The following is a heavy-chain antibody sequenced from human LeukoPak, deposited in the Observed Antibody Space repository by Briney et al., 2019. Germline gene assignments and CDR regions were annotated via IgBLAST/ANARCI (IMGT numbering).Heavy chain of an antibody. CDR1: GYTFTTYD. Sequence: ASVKVSCKASGYTFTTYDINWVRQATGQGLEWMGWMNPNSGNTGYAQKFQGRVTITRNTSISTAYMELSSLRSEDTAVYYCARERRGYCSSTSCNGGYWFDPWGQGTLVTVSS. J-gene: IGHJ5*02. D-gene: IGHD2-2*01. V-gene: IGHV1-8*03. CDR2: MNPNSGNT. CDR3: ARERRGYCSSTSCNGGYWFDP.